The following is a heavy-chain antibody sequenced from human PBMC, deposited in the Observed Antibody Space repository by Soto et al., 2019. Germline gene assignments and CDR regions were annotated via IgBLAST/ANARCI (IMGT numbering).Heavy chain of an antibody. V-gene: IGHV3-23*01. CDR2: ISGSGGST. Sequence: PVGSLRLSCAASGFTFSSYAMSWVRQAPGKGLEWVSAISGSGGSTYYADSVKGRFTISRDNSKNTLYLQMNSLRAEDTAVCYCARGGDYGGDSDYFDYWGQGTLVTVSS. CDR3: ARGGDYGGDSDYFDY. J-gene: IGHJ4*02. CDR1: GFTFSSYA. D-gene: IGHD2-21*02.